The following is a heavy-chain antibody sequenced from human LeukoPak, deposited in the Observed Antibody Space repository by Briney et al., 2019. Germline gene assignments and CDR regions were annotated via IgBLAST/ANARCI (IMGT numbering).Heavy chain of an antibody. CDR1: GFTFSRYA. D-gene: IGHD1-14*01. V-gene: IGHV3-30-3*01. J-gene: IGHJ3*02. CDR2: ISYDGSNK. CDR3: AREPGYVFDI. Sequence: PGGSLRLSCAASGFTFSRYAMHWVRQAPGKGLEWVAVISYDGSNKYYADSVKGRFTISRDNSKNTLYLQMNSLRPEDTAVYYCAREPGYVFDIWGQGTMVTVSS.